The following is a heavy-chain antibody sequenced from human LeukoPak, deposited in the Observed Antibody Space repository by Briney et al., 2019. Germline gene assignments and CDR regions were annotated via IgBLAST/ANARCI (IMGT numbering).Heavy chain of an antibody. D-gene: IGHD3-22*01. Sequence: SETLSLTCTVSGVSISSSSYYWGWIRQPPGKGLEWIGSIYYSGSTYYNPSLKRRVTISVDTSKNQFSLKLSSVTAADTAVYYCARQATTYYYDSSGYYIGYWGQGTLVTVSS. J-gene: IGHJ4*02. V-gene: IGHV4-39*01. CDR2: IYYSGST. CDR3: ARQATTYYYDSSGYYIGY. CDR1: GVSISSSSYY.